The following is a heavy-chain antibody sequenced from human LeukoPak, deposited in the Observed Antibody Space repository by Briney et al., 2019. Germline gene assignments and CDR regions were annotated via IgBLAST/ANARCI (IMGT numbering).Heavy chain of an antibody. CDR1: GFTFDDYG. CDR2: INWNGGST. J-gene: IGHJ4*02. V-gene: IGHV3-20*01. CDR3: VRLKGIADAGTLAY. D-gene: IGHD6-13*01. Sequence: GGSLRLSCAAAGFTFDDYGMSWVRQAPGKGLEWLSCINWNGGSTVYADSVKGRFTIARDKAKNSLYLQTNRWTAEGTALYTCVRLKGIADAGTLAYSGEGCLVTVSS.